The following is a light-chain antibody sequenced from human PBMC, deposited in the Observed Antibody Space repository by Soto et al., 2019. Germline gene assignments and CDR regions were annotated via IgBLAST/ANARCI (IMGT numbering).Light chain of an antibody. CDR1: LSVSSN. V-gene: IGKV3-15*01. CDR3: QQYNNWPPA. J-gene: IGKJ5*01. Sequence: EKVMTQSPGTLSVSPGERATLSCRASLSVSSNLAWYQQKRGQAPRLLIYGASTRATGIPARFSGSGSGTEFTLTISSLQSEDFAVYYCQQYNNWPPAFGQGTRLEIK. CDR2: GAS.